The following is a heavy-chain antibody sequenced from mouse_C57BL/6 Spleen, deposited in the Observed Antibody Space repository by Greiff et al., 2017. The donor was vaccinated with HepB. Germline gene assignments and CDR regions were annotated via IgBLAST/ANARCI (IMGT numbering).Heavy chain of an antibody. D-gene: IGHD1-1*01. V-gene: IGHV5-6*01. CDR2: ISSGGSYT. Sequence: EVKLMESGGDLVKPGGSLKLSCAASGFTFSSYGMSWVRQTPDKRLEWVATISSGGSYTYYPDSVKGRFTISRDNAKNTLYLQMSSLKSEDTAMYYCARQFITTVVATNFDVWGTGTTVTVSS. J-gene: IGHJ1*03. CDR1: GFTFSSYG. CDR3: ARQFITTVVATNFDV.